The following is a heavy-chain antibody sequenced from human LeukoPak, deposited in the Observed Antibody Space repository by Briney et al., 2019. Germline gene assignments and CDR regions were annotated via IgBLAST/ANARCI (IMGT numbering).Heavy chain of an antibody. CDR3: ARSKGTDAFDI. J-gene: IGHJ3*02. CDR2: INHSGST. V-gene: IGHV4-34*01. CDR1: GGSFSGYY. Sequence: SETLSLTCAVYGGSFSGYYWSWIRQPPGKGLEWIGEINHSGSTNYNPSLKSRVTISVDTSKNQFFLKLSSVTAADTAVYYCARSKGTDAFDIWGQGTMVTVSS. D-gene: IGHD4-11*01.